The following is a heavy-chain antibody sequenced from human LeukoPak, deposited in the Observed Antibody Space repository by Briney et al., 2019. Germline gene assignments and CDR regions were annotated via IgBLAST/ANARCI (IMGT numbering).Heavy chain of an antibody. CDR1: GFTFSSYA. Sequence: SGGSLRLSCAASGFTFSSYAMSWVRQAPGKGLEWVSAISGSGGSTYYADSVKGRFTISRDNSKNTLYLQMNSLRAEDTAVYYCAKGQNYYYYDSSGYYGDYWGQGTLVTVSS. J-gene: IGHJ4*02. D-gene: IGHD3-22*01. CDR3: AKGQNYYYYDSSGYYGDY. V-gene: IGHV3-23*01. CDR2: ISGSGGST.